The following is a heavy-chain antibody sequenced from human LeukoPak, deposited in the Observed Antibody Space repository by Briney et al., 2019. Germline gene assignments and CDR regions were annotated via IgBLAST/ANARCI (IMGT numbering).Heavy chain of an antibody. CDR2: INHSGST. CDR3: AREYDSSGAHYYYYYYGMDV. Sequence: SETLSLTCAVYGGSFSGHYWSWIRQPPGKGLEWIGEINHSGSTNYNPSLKSRVTISVDTSKNQFSLKLSSVTAADTAVYYCAREYDSSGAHYYYYYYGMDVWGQGTTVTVTS. J-gene: IGHJ6*02. D-gene: IGHD3-22*01. CDR1: GGSFSGHY. V-gene: IGHV4-34*01.